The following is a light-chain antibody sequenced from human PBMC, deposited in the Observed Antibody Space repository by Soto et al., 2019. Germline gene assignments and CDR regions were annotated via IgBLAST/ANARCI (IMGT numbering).Light chain of an antibody. Sequence: QSALTQPASVSGSPGQSITISCTGTISDVGGNKFVSWYQQYPGKAPKLMLCDVSNRPLGVSNRFSGSKSGNTASLTISGLQAEDEADYYCSSFAGSNYVFGTGTKLTVL. J-gene: IGLJ1*01. CDR2: DVS. CDR1: ISDVGGNKF. CDR3: SSFAGSNYV. V-gene: IGLV2-14*03.